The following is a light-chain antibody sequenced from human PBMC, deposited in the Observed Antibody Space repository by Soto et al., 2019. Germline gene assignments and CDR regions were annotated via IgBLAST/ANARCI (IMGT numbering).Light chain of an antibody. CDR1: SSDIGAYNS. J-gene: IGLJ1*01. V-gene: IGLV2-14*01. CDR2: EVS. CDR3: RSHTTRDTDV. Sequence: QSALTQPASVSGSPGQSITISCTGSSSDIGAYNSVSWYQQHPGTAPQLSIYEVSNRPLGVSNRFSGSKSGNTASLTISGLQAEDEADYYCRSHTTRDTDVFGTGTKVTVL.